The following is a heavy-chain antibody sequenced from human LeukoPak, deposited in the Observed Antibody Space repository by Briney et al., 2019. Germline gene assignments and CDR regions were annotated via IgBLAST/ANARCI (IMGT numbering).Heavy chain of an antibody. Sequence: SETLSLTCAVYGGSFSGYYWSWIRQPPGKGLEWIGEINYSGSTNYNPSLESRVTISVDTSKNQFSLKLSSVTAADTAVYYCSRGRRDGYTGPWYFDLWGRGTVVTVSS. J-gene: IGHJ2*01. D-gene: IGHD5-24*01. CDR2: INYSGST. CDR1: GGSFSGYY. V-gene: IGHV4-34*01. CDR3: SRGRRDGYTGPWYFDL.